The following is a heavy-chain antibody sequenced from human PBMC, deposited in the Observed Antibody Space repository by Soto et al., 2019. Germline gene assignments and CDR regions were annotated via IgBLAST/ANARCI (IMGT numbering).Heavy chain of an antibody. D-gene: IGHD3-16*01. V-gene: IGHV3-74*01. J-gene: IGHJ4*02. Sequence: EVQLVESGGGLFQPGGSLRLSCAASGFTFNNYWIHWVRQAPGKGLVWVSRIKYDATGTNYADSVKGRFSISRDNAKNTVFLQMSSLRGDDTAVYYCARGGLGSYYFDYWGQGTLVTVSS. CDR2: IKYDATGT. CDR3: ARGGLGSYYFDY. CDR1: GFTFNNYW.